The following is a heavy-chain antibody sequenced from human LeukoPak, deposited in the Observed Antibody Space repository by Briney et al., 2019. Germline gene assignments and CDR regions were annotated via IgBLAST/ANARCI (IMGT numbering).Heavy chain of an antibody. CDR1: GGTFSKFG. CDR3: ATEGPNYYMDV. V-gene: IGHV1-69*05. CDR2: IIPMFGAA. J-gene: IGHJ6*03. Sequence: GASVKVSCKASGGTFSKFGISWVRQAPGEGLEWMGGIIPMFGAANYAQKFQGRVTITTDESTTTAHMELISLTSDDTAVYFCATEGPNYYMDVWGKGTTVTASS.